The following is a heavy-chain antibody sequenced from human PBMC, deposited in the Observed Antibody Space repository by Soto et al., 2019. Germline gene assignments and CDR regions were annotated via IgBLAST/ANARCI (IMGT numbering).Heavy chain of an antibody. D-gene: IGHD3-10*01. Sequence: QVQLVESGGGVVQPGRSLRLSCAASGFTFSSYGMHWVRQAPGKGLEWVAVISYDGSNKYYADSVKGRFTISRDNSKNTLYLQMNSLRAEDTAVYYCEKDRLWFGEQRGAFDYWGQGTLVTVSS. V-gene: IGHV3-30*18. CDR3: EKDRLWFGEQRGAFDY. CDR2: ISYDGSNK. CDR1: GFTFSSYG. J-gene: IGHJ4*02.